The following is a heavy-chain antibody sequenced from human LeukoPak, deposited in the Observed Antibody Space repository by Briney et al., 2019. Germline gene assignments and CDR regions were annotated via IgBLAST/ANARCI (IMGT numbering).Heavy chain of an antibody. D-gene: IGHD3-22*01. J-gene: IGHJ3*02. Sequence: SETLSLTCAVSGGSISSSNWWSWVRQPPGKGLEWIGEIYHSGSTNYNPSLKSRVTISVDKSKNQFSLKLSSVTAADTAVYYCARFYYDSSGYAVAFDIWGQGTMVTVSS. CDR3: ARFYYDSSGYAVAFDI. V-gene: IGHV4-4*02. CDR1: GGSISSSNW. CDR2: IYHSGST.